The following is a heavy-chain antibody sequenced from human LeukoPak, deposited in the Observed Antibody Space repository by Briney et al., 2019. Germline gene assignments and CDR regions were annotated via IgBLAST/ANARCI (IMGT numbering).Heavy chain of an antibody. CDR3: ATEPPGAYYFDY. Sequence: ASVKVSCKASGYDFTNHHVHWMRQAPGQGLEWMGISYASAGDTRFARKFQGRVTMTRDTSTTTVYMDLTTLRSEDTAVYFCATEPPGAYYFDYWGQGTLVTVS. J-gene: IGHJ4*02. D-gene: IGHD4-17*01. CDR2: SYASAGDT. CDR1: GYDFTNHH. V-gene: IGHV1-46*01.